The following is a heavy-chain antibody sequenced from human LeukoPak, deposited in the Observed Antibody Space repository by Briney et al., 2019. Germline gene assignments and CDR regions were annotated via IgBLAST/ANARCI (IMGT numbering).Heavy chain of an antibody. Sequence: PSETLSLTCAVYGGSFSGYYWSWIRQPPGKGLEWIGEINHSGSTNYNPSLKSRVTISVDTSKNQFSLKLSFVTAADTAVYYCARTPWTTYFDYWGQGTLVTVSS. D-gene: IGHD3/OR15-3a*01. CDR3: ARTPWTTYFDY. CDR1: GGSFSGYY. V-gene: IGHV4-34*01. CDR2: INHSGST. J-gene: IGHJ4*02.